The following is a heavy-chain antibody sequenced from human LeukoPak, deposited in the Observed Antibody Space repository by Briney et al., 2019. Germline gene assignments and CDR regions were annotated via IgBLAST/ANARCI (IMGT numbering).Heavy chain of an antibody. CDR2: IYYSGST. J-gene: IGHJ5*02. CDR1: GGSISSYY. V-gene: IGHV4-59*01. D-gene: IGHD1-26*01. Sequence: SETLSLTCTVSGGSISSYYWSWIRQPPGKGLEWIGYIYYSGSTNYNPSLKSRVIISVDTSKNQFSLKLSSVTAADTAVYYCARGGARRWELLYWFDPWGQGTLVTVSS. CDR3: ARGGARRWELLYWFDP.